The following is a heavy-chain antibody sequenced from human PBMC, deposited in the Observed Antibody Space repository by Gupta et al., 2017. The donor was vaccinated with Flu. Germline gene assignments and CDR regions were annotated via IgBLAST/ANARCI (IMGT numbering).Heavy chain of an antibody. CDR1: GFIFSSYA. V-gene: IGHV3-23*01. CDR2: ISGSGGST. D-gene: IGHD6-13*01. J-gene: IGHJ6*02. CDR3: AKARPLEKHQQLVPGPYYYYGMDV. Sequence: EVQLLESGGGLVQHGGYLRLSCAASGFIFSSYAMSWVRQAPGKGLEWVSAISGSGGSTYYAYSVKGRFTISRDNSKNTLYLQMNSLRAEDTAVYYCAKARPLEKHQQLVPGPYYYYGMDVWGQVTTVTGSS.